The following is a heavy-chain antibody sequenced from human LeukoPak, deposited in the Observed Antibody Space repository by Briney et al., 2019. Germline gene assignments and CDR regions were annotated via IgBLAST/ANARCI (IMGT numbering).Heavy chain of an antibody. D-gene: IGHD2-2*03. CDR1: GYTFTSYY. J-gene: IGHJ5*02. Sequence: ASVKVSCKASGYTFTSYYMHWVRQAPGQGLEWMGIINPSGGSTSYAQKFQGRVTMTRDTSTSTVYMELSSLRSEDTAVYCCARGAIMDIVVVPAADWKYNWIDPWGQGTLVTVSS. V-gene: IGHV1-46*01. CDR2: INPSGGST. CDR3: ARGAIMDIVVVPAADWKYNWIDP.